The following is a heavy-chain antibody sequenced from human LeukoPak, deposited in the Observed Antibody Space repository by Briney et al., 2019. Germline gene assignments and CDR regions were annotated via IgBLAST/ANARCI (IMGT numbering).Heavy chain of an antibody. CDR2: ISNSGDAT. CDR3: AKAPPYKKYFDY. CDR1: GFTFDDYA. V-gene: IGHV3-23*01. J-gene: IGHJ4*02. Sequence: GGSLRLSCAASGFTFDDYAMHRVRQAPGKGLEWVSTISNSGDATYYADSVKGRFTISRDNSKNTLYLQMNSLRAEDTAVYYCAKAPPYKKYFDYWGQGTLVTVSS. D-gene: IGHD1-1*01.